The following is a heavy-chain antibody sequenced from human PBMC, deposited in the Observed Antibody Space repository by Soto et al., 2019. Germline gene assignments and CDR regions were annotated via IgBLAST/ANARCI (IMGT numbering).Heavy chain of an antibody. Sequence: ETLSLTCTGPGGSISSCRYYPGWNRQHPGKGLEWIGSIYYSGSTYYNPSLKSRATISVDTSKNQFSLKLSSVTASYTAVYYCARGPRTGYSPHWGQGTLVTSPQ. CDR3: ARGPRTGYSPH. CDR1: GGSISSCRYY. V-gene: IGHV4-39*01. J-gene: IGHJ4*02. CDR2: IYYSGST. D-gene: IGHD3-9*01.